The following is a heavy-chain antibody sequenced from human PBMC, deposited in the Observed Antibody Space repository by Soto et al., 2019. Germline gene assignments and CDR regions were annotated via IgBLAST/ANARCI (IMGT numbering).Heavy chain of an antibody. V-gene: IGHV3-23*01. Sequence: PGGSLRLSCAASGFRFISYAMSWVRQGPGKAPEWVSGISDSGGGTWYADSVKGRFTISRDNAKNPLYLQMNSLRAEDTAVYYCARDGEQLRGDYYYYGMDVWGQGTTVTVSS. CDR1: GFRFISYA. CDR2: ISDSGGGT. CDR3: ARDGEQLRGDYYYYGMDV. D-gene: IGHD6-6*01. J-gene: IGHJ6*02.